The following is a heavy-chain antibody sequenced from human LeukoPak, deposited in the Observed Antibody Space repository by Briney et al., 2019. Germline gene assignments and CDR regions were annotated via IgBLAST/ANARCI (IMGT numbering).Heavy chain of an antibody. D-gene: IGHD3-10*01. Sequence: GGSLRLSCAASGFTFSSYEMNWVRQAPGKGLEWVSYIRSSGSTIYYADSVKGRFTISRDNAKNSLYLQMNSLRGEDTAVYYCARILDRRITLIRGPVFDYWGQGTLVTASS. CDR3: ARILDRRITLIRGPVFDY. J-gene: IGHJ4*02. V-gene: IGHV3-48*03. CDR2: IRSSGSTI. CDR1: GFTFSSYE.